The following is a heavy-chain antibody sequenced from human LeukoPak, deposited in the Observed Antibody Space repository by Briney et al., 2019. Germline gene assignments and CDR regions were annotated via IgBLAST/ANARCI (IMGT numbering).Heavy chain of an antibody. V-gene: IGHV1-2*02. CDR1: GYTFTDYY. J-gene: IGHJ4*02. CDR3: SREDY. CDR2: INPNSGGT. Sequence: GASVKVSCKTSGYTFTDYYIHWVRQAPGQGLEWVGWINPNSGGTNYAQKFQGRVTVTSDTSISTIYMELSRLRSEDTAVYYCSREDYWGQGTLVIVSS.